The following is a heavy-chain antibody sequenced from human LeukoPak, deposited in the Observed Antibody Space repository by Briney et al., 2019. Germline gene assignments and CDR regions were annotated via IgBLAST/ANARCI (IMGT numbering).Heavy chain of an antibody. CDR2: IYPGDSDT. CDR1: GYSFTSYW. D-gene: IGHD5-18*01. CDR3: ARLPSYGLSADPYYFDY. V-gene: IGHV5-51*01. Sequence: GESLKISCKGSGYSFTSYWIGWVRQMPGKGLEWMGIIYPGDSDTRYSPSFQGQVTISADKSISTAYLQWSSLKASDTATYYCARLPSYGLSADPYYFDYWGQGTLVTVSS. J-gene: IGHJ4*02.